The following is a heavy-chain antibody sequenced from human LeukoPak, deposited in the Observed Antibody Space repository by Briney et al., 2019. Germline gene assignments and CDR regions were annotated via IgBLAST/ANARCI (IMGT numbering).Heavy chain of an antibody. CDR3: ARGGYHNAFGI. D-gene: IGHD5-18*01. CDR1: GFTFSSYG. CDR2: ISYDGSNK. V-gene: IGHV3-30*03. Sequence: GGSLRLSCAASGFTFSSYGMHWVRQAPGKGLEWVAVISYDGSNKYYADSVKGRFTISRDNAKKSLYLQMNSLRAEDTAVYYCARGGYHNAFGIWGQGTMVTVSS. J-gene: IGHJ3*02.